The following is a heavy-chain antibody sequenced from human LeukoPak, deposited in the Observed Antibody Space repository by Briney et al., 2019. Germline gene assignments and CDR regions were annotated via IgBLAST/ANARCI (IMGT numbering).Heavy chain of an antibody. CDR2: INPSGGST. CDR1: GYTFTSYY. Sequence: ASVTVSYKASGYTFTSYYMHWVRQAPGQGLEWMGIINPSGGSTSYAQKFQGRVTMTRDTSTSTVYMELSSLRSEDTAVYYCARHPRFTMVRGVIPLSYGMDVWGQGTTVTVSS. V-gene: IGHV1-46*01. CDR3: ARHPRFTMVRGVIPLSYGMDV. D-gene: IGHD3-10*01. J-gene: IGHJ6*02.